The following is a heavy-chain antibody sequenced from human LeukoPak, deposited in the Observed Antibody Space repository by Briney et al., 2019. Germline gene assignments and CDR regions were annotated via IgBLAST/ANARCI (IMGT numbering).Heavy chain of an antibody. CDR1: GGSISSYY. V-gene: IGHV4-4*07. Sequence: PSETLSLTCTVSGGSISSYYWSWIRQPAGKGPEWIRRIYTSGSTNYNPSLKSRVTMSVDTSKNQFSLTLSSVTAADTAVYYCARDSYYDSSGYYHAFDIWGQGTMVTVSS. D-gene: IGHD3-22*01. CDR2: IYTSGST. J-gene: IGHJ3*02. CDR3: ARDSYYDSSGYYHAFDI.